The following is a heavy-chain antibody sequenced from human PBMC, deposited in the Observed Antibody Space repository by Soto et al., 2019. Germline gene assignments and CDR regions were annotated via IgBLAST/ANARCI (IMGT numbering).Heavy chain of an antibody. V-gene: IGHV1-69*12. D-gene: IGHD1-1*01. J-gene: IGHJ6*02. CDR1: GGSFKSHT. CDR2: IMPMFGVT. CDR3: AGEGVTAGISMPWMGYRYYGVDV. Sequence: QVQLVQSGAEVKKPGSSVKVSCRASGGSFKSHTISWVRQAPGQGLEWMGGIMPMFGVTNYARKFQGRLTMTANESTNKAYMKVSRMTSEDTSVYYWAGEGVTAGISMPWMGYRYYGVDVWGQGTRVIVSS.